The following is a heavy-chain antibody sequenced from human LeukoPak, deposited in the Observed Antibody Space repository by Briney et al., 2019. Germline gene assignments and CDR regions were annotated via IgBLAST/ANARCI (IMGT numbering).Heavy chain of an antibody. D-gene: IGHD3-22*01. V-gene: IGHV3-23*01. Sequence: GGSLRLSCAASGFTFNSYAMSWVRQAPWERLQWVSGISDSGGNTYYADSVRGRFTISRDNSKNTLYLQMNSLRAEDTAVYYCAKDASSGYYSYFDYWGQGTLVTVSS. CDR2: ISDSGGNT. CDR1: GFTFNSYA. CDR3: AKDASSGYYSYFDY. J-gene: IGHJ4*02.